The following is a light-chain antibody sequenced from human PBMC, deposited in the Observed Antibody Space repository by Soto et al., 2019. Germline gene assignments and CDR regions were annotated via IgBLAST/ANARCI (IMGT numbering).Light chain of an antibody. J-gene: IGKJ5*01. V-gene: IGKV1-13*02. CDR2: DAS. Sequence: AIRLTQSPSSLSASVGDRVTITCRASQGISSALAWYQQKPGKAPKLLSYDASSLESGVPSRFSGCGARTDFTLTISSLQPEDFATYYCQQFNSYQITFGQGTRLEIK. CDR1: QGISSA. CDR3: QQFNSYQIT.